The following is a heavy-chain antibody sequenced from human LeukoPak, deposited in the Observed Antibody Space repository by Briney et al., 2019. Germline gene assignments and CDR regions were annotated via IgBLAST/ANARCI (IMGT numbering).Heavy chain of an antibody. V-gene: IGHV3-33*01. CDR3: ARDYDSSGYPYYYGMDV. CDR2: IWYDGSNK. CDR1: GFTFSSYG. D-gene: IGHD3-22*01. Sequence: PGRSLRLSCAASGFTFSSYGMHWVRQAPGKGLEWVAVIWYDGSNKYYADSVKGRFTISRDNSKNTLYLQMNSLRAEDTAVYYCARDYDSSGYPYYYGMDVWGQGTTVTVSS. J-gene: IGHJ6*02.